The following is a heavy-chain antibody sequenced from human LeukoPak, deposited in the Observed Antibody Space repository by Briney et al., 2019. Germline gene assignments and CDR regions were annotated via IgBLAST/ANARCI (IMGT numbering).Heavy chain of an antibody. CDR3: AREYSSSSGRRAFDF. CDR1: GGSISSYY. D-gene: IGHD6-6*01. CDR2: IYYSGST. J-gene: IGHJ3*01. V-gene: IGHV4-59*08. Sequence: SETLSLTCTVSGGSISSYYWNWIRQPPGKGLEWIGYIYYSGSTNYNPSLKSRVTTLVDTSKDQFSLRLSSVTAADTAVYYCAREYSSSSGRRAFDFWGQGTMVTVSS.